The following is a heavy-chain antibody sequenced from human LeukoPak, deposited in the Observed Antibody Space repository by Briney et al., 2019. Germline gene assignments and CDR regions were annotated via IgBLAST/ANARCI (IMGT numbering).Heavy chain of an antibody. CDR2: IYPNNSNA. CDR3: ARQPSNKGDF. J-gene: IGHJ4*02. V-gene: IGHV5-51*01. Sequence: GESLQISFKGSGYNFTNYWIGWVRQMPGKGLEWMGIIYPNNSNAKCSPSFQGQVTISADKSITTAYLQWSSLEASDTAMYYCARQPSNKGDFWGQGTRVTVSS. CDR1: GYNFTNYW. D-gene: IGHD2/OR15-2a*01.